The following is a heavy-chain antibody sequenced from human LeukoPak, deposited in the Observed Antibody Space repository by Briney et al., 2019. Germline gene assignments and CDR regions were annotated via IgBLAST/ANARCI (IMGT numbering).Heavy chain of an antibody. J-gene: IGHJ3*02. CDR1: GYTFTGYY. D-gene: IGHD3-10*01. CDR2: INPNSGGT. V-gene: IGHV1-2*02. Sequence: ASVKVSCKASGYTFTGYYMHWVRQAPGQGLEWMGWINPNSGGTNYAQKFQGRVTMARDTSISTAYMELSRLRSDDTAVYYCARVSWFGEFDAFDIWGQGTMVTVSS. CDR3: ARVSWFGEFDAFDI.